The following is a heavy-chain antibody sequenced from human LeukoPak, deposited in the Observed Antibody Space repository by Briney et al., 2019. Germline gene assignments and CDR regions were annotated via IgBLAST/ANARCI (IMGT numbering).Heavy chain of an antibody. D-gene: IGHD5-12*01. J-gene: IGHJ3*02. CDR2: IYSGGST. Sequence: GGSLRLSCAASGFTVSSNYMSWVRQAPGKGLEWVSVIYSGGSTYYADSVKGRFTISRDNSKNTLYLQMNSLRAEDTAVYYCARETRSGYALGDAFDIWGQETMVTVSS. V-gene: IGHV3-53*01. CDR3: ARETRSGYALGDAFDI. CDR1: GFTVSSNY.